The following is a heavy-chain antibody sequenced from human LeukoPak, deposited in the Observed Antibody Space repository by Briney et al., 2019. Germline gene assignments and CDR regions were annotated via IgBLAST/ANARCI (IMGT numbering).Heavy chain of an antibody. V-gene: IGHV4-34*01. CDR3: ARGFLVMVYFAFDY. D-gene: IGHD2-8*01. CDR1: GGSFSTYY. Sequence: SETLSLTCGVYGGSFSTYYWTWIRQPPGKGLEWIGEINHSGRTNYNPSLKSRITISIDTSKNQFSLNLSSVTATDTAVYYCARGFLVMVYFAFDYWAQGTLVTVSS. J-gene: IGHJ4*02. CDR2: INHSGRT.